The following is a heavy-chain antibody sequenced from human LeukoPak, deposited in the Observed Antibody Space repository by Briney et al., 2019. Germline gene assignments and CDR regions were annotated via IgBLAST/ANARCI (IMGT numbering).Heavy chain of an antibody. Sequence: ASVKVSCKASGYTFTSYAMHWVRQAPGQRLEWMGWINAGNGNTKYSQKFQGRVTITRDTSASTAYMELSSLRSEDTAVYYCARVRGSYYGYYFDYWGQGTLVTVSS. CDR3: ARVRGSYYGYYFDY. D-gene: IGHD1-26*01. V-gene: IGHV1-3*01. CDR1: GYTFTSYA. CDR2: INAGNGNT. J-gene: IGHJ4*02.